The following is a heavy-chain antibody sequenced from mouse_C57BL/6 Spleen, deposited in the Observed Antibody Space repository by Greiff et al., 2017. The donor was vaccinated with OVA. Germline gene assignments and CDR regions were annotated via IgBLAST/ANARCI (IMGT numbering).Heavy chain of an antibody. Sequence: VQLQQSGPGLVKPSQSLSLTCSVTGYSITSGYYWNWIRQFPGNKLEWMGYISYDGSNNYNPSLKNRISITRDTSKNQFFLKLNSVTTEDTATYYCARDDYDADWYFDVWGTGTTVTVSS. CDR2: ISYDGSN. D-gene: IGHD2-4*01. J-gene: IGHJ1*03. V-gene: IGHV3-6*01. CDR1: GYSITSGYY. CDR3: ARDDYDADWYFDV.